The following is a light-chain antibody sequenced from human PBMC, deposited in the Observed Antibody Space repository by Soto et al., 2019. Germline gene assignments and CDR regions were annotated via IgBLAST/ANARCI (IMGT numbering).Light chain of an antibody. CDR2: EVN. V-gene: IGLV2-14*01. CDR1: SSDVGGYDF. J-gene: IGLJ3*02. Sequence: QSALTQPASVSGSPGQSITISCTGTSSDVGGYDFVSWYQQHPGKAPKLMIFEVNNRPSGVPDRFSGSKSGNTASLTISGLQADDEADYYCCSYAGSYTLWVFGGGTKLTVL. CDR3: CSYAGSYTLWV.